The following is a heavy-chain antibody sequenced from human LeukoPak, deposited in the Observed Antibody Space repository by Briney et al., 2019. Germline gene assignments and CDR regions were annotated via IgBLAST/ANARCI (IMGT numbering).Heavy chain of an antibody. Sequence: SETLSLTCTVSGGSISSGDYYWSWIRQPPGKGLEWIGYIYYSGSTYYNPSLKSRVTISVDTSKNQFSLKLGSVTAADTAVYYCARRRLLWFGDKSGAFDIWGQGTMVTVSS. CDR3: ARRRLLWFGDKSGAFDI. J-gene: IGHJ3*02. CDR1: GGSISSGDYY. CDR2: IYYSGST. V-gene: IGHV4-30-4*01. D-gene: IGHD3-10*01.